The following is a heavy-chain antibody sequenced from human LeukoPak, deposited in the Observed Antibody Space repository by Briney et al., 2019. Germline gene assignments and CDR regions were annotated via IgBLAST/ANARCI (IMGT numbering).Heavy chain of an antibody. CDR2: IYYSGST. V-gene: IGHV4-59*08. J-gene: IGHJ5*02. D-gene: IGHD6-13*01. Sequence: SETLSLTCTVSGGSISSYYWSWIRQPPGKGLEWIGYIYYSGSTNYNPSLKSRVTISVDTSKNQFSLRLSSVTAADTAVYYCAHSSSWYGYFDPWGQGTLVTVSS. CDR1: GGSISSYY. CDR3: AHSSSWYGYFDP.